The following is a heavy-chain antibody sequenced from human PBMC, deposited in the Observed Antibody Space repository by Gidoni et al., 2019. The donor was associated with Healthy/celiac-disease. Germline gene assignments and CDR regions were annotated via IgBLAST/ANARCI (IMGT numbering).Heavy chain of an antibody. CDR3: TRSTMIVVVITTGSAFDI. J-gene: IGHJ3*02. D-gene: IGHD3-22*01. CDR1: GFTFAAYA. CDR2: IRSKAYGGTT. Sequence: EVQLVEPGGGWVKPGRSLRLSCTASGFTFAAYALSWFRQAPGKGLEWVGFIRSKAYGGTTEYAASVKSRFTISRDDSKSSAYLQMNSLKTEDTAVYYCTRSTMIVVVITTGSAFDIWGQGTMVTVSS. V-gene: IGHV3-49*05.